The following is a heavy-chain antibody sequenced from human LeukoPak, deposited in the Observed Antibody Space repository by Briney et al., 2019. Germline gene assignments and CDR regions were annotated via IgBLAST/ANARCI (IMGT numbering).Heavy chain of an antibody. D-gene: IGHD5-24*01. V-gene: IGHV3-7*01. CDR1: GFIFSSYW. CDR3: VRERIYCGAMAIFDF. Sequence: GGSLRLSCATSGFIFSSYWMTWVRQAPGKGLEWVAKIKQDGSEKYYVDSVRGRFTISRDNSLYLQMNSLTAEDTAVYFCVRERIYCGAMAIFDFWGLGTLVTVSS. J-gene: IGHJ4*02. CDR2: IKQDGSEK.